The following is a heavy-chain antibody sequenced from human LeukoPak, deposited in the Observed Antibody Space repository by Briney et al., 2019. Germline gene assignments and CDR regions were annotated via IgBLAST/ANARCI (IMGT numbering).Heavy chain of an antibody. CDR2: INHSGST. CDR3: ARTRWPKPFDY. D-gene: IGHD4-23*01. J-gene: IGHJ4*02. V-gene: IGHV4-34*01. CDR1: GGPFSGYY. Sequence: SETLSLTCAVYGGPFSGYYWSWIRQPPGKGLEWIGEINHSGSTNYNPSLKSRVTISVDTSKNQFSLKLSSVAAADTAVYYCARTRWPKPFDYWGQGTLVTVSS.